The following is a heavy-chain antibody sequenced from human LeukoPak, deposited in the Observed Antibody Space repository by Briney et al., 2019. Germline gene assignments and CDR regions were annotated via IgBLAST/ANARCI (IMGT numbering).Heavy chain of an antibody. CDR1: GYTFTSYY. CDR2: INPSGGRT. CDR3: ARLRHDNSGPFDY. Sequence: GASVKVSCKASGYTFTSYYMHWVRQAPGQGLEWMGIINPSGGRTTYAQKFQGRVTMTRDTSTSTVYMELSSLRSEDAAVYYCARLRHDNSGPFDYWGQGTLVTVSS. V-gene: IGHV1-46*01. J-gene: IGHJ4*02. D-gene: IGHD3-22*01.